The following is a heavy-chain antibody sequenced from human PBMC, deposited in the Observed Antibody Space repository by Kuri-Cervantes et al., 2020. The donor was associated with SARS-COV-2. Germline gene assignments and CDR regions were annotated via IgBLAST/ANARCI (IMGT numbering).Heavy chain of an antibody. J-gene: IGHJ6*02. CDR1: GFTFSDYD. D-gene: IGHD2-15*01. V-gene: IGHV3-33*01. CDR2: IWYDGSNK. Sequence: GGSLRLSCAASGFTFSDYDIHWVRQAPGKVLDWVALIWYDGSNKYYGDSVKGRFTISRDNSKNTLYLQMNGLRAEDTAVYYCAREDVVPATLRGYYYNNGMDVWGQGTTVTVSS. CDR3: AREDVVPATLRGYYYNNGMDV.